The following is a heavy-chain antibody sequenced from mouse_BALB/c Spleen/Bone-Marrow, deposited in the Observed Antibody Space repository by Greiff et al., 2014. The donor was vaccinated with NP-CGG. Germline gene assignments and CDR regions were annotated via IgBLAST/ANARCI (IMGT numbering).Heavy chain of an antibody. CDR1: GYTFTTYP. J-gene: IGHJ4*01. Sequence: QVQLKQSGAEVVKPGASVKMSCKASGYTFTTYPIEWMKQTHGKSLEWIGNFYPFNDDTKYNEKFKAKAKLTVEKSSSTVYLEVSRLTSEDSAIYYCARKGARNAMDYWGQGTSVTVSS. CDR2: FYPFNDDT. V-gene: IGHV1-47*01. CDR3: ARKGARNAMDY.